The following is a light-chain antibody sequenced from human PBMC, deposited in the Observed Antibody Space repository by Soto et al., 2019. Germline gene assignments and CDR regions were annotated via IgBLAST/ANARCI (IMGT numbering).Light chain of an antibody. CDR1: ESISSNY. CDR2: GAS. V-gene: IGKV3-20*01. J-gene: IGKJ2*01. Sequence: EIVLTQSRGTLSLSPGERATLSCRASESISSNYLAWYQQKPGQAPRLVIYGASSRATGIPDRFSGSGSGTDFTLTITRLEPEDSAVYYCQQYGSPLTFGQGTKLEIK. CDR3: QQYGSPLT.